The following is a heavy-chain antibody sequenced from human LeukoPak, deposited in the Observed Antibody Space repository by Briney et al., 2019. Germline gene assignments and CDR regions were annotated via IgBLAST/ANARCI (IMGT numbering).Heavy chain of an antibody. J-gene: IGHJ4*02. CDR3: ARHGGNLGSFIF. CDR2: LFSGGTT. Sequence: SETLSITCTVSGGSISTYYWSWIRQPPGKGLEWVGYLFSGGTTNYNPSLKSRVTMSVDMSKHQFSLRLTSVTAADTAVYYCARHGGNLGSFIFWGQGSLVTVSS. V-gene: IGHV4-59*08. CDR1: GGSISTYY. D-gene: IGHD3-16*01.